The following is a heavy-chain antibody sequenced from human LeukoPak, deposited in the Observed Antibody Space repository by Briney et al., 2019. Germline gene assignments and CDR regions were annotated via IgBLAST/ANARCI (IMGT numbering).Heavy chain of an antibody. CDR1: GYSISSGYY. V-gene: IGHV4-38-2*02. CDR3: ARHGGYYFDY. Sequence: PSETLSLTCTVSGYSISSGYYWGWIRQPPGKGLEWIGSIYHSGSTYYNPSLRSRVTISGDTSKNQFSLKLSSVTAADTAVYYCARHGGYYFDYWGQGTLVTVSS. J-gene: IGHJ4*02. D-gene: IGHD3-16*01. CDR2: IYHSGST.